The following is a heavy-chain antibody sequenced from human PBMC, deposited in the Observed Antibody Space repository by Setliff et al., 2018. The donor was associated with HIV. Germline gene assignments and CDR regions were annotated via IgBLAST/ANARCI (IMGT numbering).Heavy chain of an antibody. CDR1: GYTLTELS. Sequence: GASVKVSCKISGYTLTELSIYWVRQAPGKGLEWMANFDPEDGETFYAQKFQGRLTMTEDTSTDTAYMELSSLRSDDTAMYYCATDPGYSSTWYSESFQHWGQGTVVTVSS. D-gene: IGHD6-13*01. J-gene: IGHJ1*01. CDR3: ATDPGYSSTWYSESFQH. CDR2: FDPEDGET. V-gene: IGHV1-24*01.